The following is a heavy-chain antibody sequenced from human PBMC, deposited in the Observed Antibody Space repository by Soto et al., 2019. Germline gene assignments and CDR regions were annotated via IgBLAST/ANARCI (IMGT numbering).Heavy chain of an antibody. CDR3: ARGLGGYLDYLDY. CDR1: GGSISSSSYY. J-gene: IGHJ4*02. V-gene: IGHV4-39*07. D-gene: IGHD3-16*02. CDR2: IYYSGST. Sequence: PSETLSLTCTVSGGSISSSSYYWGWIRQPPGKGLEWIGSIYYSGSTYYNPSLNSRVTISLDRSKNQFSLKLSSVAAADTAVYYCARGLGGYLDYLDYWGQGTLVTVSS.